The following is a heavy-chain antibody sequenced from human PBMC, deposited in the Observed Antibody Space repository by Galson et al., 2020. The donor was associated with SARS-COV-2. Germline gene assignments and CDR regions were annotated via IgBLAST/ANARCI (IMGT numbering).Heavy chain of an antibody. Sequence: GGSLRLPCAASGSTSSSYAMHWVRQAPAKGREWVAVISYDGRNKYYAAPVKGRFTTPRDNPKNTLYLQLNSRRAEDTAVYYCARKDGGGYLFYFDSWGQGTLVAVSS. J-gene: IGHJ4*02. CDR2: ISYDGRNK. CDR3: ARKDGGGYLFYFDS. CDR1: GSTSSSYA. V-gene: IGHV3-30*04. D-gene: IGHD1-26*01.